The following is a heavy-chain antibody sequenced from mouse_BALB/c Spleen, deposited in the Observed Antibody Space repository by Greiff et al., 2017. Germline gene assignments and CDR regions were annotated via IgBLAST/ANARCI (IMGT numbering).Heavy chain of an antibody. D-gene: IGHD2-3*01. V-gene: IGHV1-66*01. J-gene: IGHJ3*01. CDR3: ARVGGYYWFAY. CDR1: GYSFTSYY. CDR2: IFPGSGNT. Sequence: VQLQQSGPELVKPGASVKISCKASGYSFTSYYIHWVKQRPGQGLEWIGWIFPGSGNTKYNEKFKGKATLTADTSSSTAYMQLSSLTSEDSAVYFCARVGGYYWFAYWGQGTLVTVSA.